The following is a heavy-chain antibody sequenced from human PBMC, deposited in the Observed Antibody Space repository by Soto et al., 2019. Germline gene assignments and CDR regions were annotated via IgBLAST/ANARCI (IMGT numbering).Heavy chain of an antibody. Sequence: ASVKVSCKASGYTFTSYGISWVRQAPGQGLEWMGWISAYNGNTNYAQKLQGRVTMTTDTSTSTAYMELRSLRSDDTAVYYCARVGITIFGVVTLDAFDIWGQGTMVTVS. CDR2: ISAYNGNT. D-gene: IGHD3-3*01. CDR1: GYTFTSYG. CDR3: ARVGITIFGVVTLDAFDI. J-gene: IGHJ3*02. V-gene: IGHV1-18*01.